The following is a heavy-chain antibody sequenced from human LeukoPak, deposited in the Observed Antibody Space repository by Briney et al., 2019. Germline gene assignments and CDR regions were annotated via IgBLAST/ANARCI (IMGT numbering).Heavy chain of an antibody. J-gene: IGHJ6*02. V-gene: IGHV4-59*11. D-gene: IGHD4-17*01. CDR3: ARDGARLTGTSGMDV. CDR1: GGSMSNHY. Sequence: PSETQSLTCTVSGGSMSNHYWSWIRQPPGKGLEWIGFIHYIGHTDQNPSLRNRATISLDTSKNQFSLRLSSVTAADTVVYYCARDGARLTGTSGMDVWGHGTTVTVSS. CDR2: IHYIGHT.